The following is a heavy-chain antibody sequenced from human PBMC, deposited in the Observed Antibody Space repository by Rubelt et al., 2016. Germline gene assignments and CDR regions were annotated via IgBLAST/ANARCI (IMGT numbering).Heavy chain of an antibody. CDR3: ARDQEYYDILTGYLSGKDV. D-gene: IGHD3-9*01. CDR2: INAGNGNT. V-gene: IGHV1-3*01. Sequence: QVQLVQSGAEVKKPGASVKVSCKASGYTFTSYAMHWVRQAPGQRLEWMGWINAGNGNTKYSQKFQGRVTITRDTSARTAYMELSSLRSEDTAVYYCARDQEYYDILTGYLSGKDVWGQGTTVTVSS. CDR1: GYTFTSYA. J-gene: IGHJ6*02.